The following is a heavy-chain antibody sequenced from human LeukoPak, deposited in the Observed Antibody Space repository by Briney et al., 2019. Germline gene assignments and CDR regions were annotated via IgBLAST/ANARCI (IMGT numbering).Heavy chain of an antibody. V-gene: IGHV3-48*01. J-gene: IGHJ4*02. CDR1: GFTFSNYN. CDR2: ISSSSSTI. Sequence: PGGSLRLSCAASGFTFSNYNMNWVRQAPGKGLECVSYISSSSSTIYYADSVKGRFTISRDNSKNTLYLQMNSLRAEDTAVYYCAKDFSSPLDWGLRGVFDYWGQGALVTVSS. D-gene: IGHD3-9*01. CDR3: AKDFSSPLDWGLRGVFDY.